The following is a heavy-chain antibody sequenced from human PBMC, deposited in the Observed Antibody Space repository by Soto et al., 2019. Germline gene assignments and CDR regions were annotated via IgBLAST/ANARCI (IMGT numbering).Heavy chain of an antibody. CDR1: GYTFTSYY. J-gene: IGHJ4*02. D-gene: IGHD2-15*01. V-gene: IGHV1-46*01. CDR2: INPSGGST. Sequence: ASVKVSCKASGYTFTSYYMQWVRQAPGQGLEWMGIINPSGGSTSYAQKFQGRVTMARDTSTSTVYMERSSLSSEDTAVYYCARDKDVACSGGSCYGSYYWDQRSLVTISS. CDR3: ARDKDVACSGGSCYGSYY.